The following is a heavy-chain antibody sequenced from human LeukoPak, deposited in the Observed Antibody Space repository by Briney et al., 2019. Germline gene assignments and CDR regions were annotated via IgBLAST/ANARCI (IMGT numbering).Heavy chain of an antibody. CDR3: ARRQPSSGWYGGGTNWFDP. J-gene: IGHJ5*02. CDR2: TYYSGST. Sequence: SETLSLTCTVSGGSISSSSYYWGWIRQPPGKGLEWIGSTYYSGSTYYNPSLKSRDTISVDTSKNQFSLKLSSVTAADTAVYYCARRQPSSGWYGGGTNWFDPWGQGTLVTVSS. D-gene: IGHD6-19*01. CDR1: GGSISSSSYY. V-gene: IGHV4-39*01.